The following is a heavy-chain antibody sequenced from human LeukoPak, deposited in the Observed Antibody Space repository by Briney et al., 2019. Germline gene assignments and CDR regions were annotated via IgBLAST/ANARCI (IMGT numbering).Heavy chain of an antibody. D-gene: IGHD1-7*01. CDR3: ARDRGTLPGYFDY. J-gene: IGHJ4*01. CDR2: NSSNGGST. Sequence: PGGSLRLSCAASGFTFSSYALHWVRQAPGKGLEYVSTNSSNGGSTYYANSVKGRFTISRDNSKSTLYLQMGSLRAEDMAVYYCARDRGTLPGYFDYLGHGTLVTVSS. CDR1: GFTFSSYA. V-gene: IGHV3-64*01.